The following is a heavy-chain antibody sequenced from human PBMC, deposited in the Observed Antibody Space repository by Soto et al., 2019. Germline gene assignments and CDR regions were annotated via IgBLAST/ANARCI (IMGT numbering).Heavy chain of an antibody. CDR1: GYTFTSYG. Sequence: QVQLVQSGAEVKKPGASVKVSCKASGYTFTSYGISWVRQAPGQGLEWMGWISAYNGNTNYAQKLQGRVTMTTDTSTSTDYMELRGLRSDDTAVYYCARAPPVTVVAYYYYGMDVWGQGTTVTVSS. J-gene: IGHJ6*02. V-gene: IGHV1-18*04. CDR3: ARAPPVTVVAYYYYGMDV. D-gene: IGHD2-15*01. CDR2: ISAYNGNT.